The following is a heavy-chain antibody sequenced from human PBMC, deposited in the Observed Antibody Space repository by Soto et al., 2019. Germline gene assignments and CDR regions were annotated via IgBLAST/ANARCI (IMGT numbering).Heavy chain of an antibody. D-gene: IGHD2-15*01. CDR1: GFTFSSYA. CDR3: AKTDRVVAATYRFDY. J-gene: IGHJ4*02. V-gene: IGHV3-23*01. CDR2: ISGSGGST. Sequence: GGSLILSCAASGFTFSSYAMSWVRQAPGKGLEWVSAISGSGGSTYYADSVKGRFTISRDNSKNTLYLQMNSLGAEDTAVYYCAKTDRVVAATYRFDYWGQGTLVTVSS.